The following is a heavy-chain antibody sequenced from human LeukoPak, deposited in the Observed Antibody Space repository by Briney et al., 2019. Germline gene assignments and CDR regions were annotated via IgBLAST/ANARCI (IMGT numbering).Heavy chain of an antibody. CDR3: AKDSSSYDWGYMDV. J-gene: IGHJ6*03. D-gene: IGHD3-22*01. V-gene: IGHV3-23*01. CDR1: GFTFSTYA. Sequence: GGSLRLSCAASGFTFSTYAMSWVRQAPGRGLEWVSLIGGSDGRTRYADSVKGRFTISRDNSKNTLYLEMNSLRAEDTAVYYCAKDSSSYDWGYMDVWGKGTTVTISS. CDR2: IGGSDGRT.